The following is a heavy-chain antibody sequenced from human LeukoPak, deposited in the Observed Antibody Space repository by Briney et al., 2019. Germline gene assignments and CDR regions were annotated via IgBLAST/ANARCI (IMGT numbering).Heavy chain of an antibody. J-gene: IGHJ6*02. V-gene: IGHV1-3*01. Sequence: ASVKVSCKASGYTFTSYAMHWVRQAPGQRLEWMGWINAGNGNTKYSQKFQGRVTITRDTSASTAYMELSSLRSEDTAVYYCARDWWQWFGERYYGMDVWGQGTTVTVSS. CDR3: ARDWWQWFGERYYGMDV. CDR1: GYTFTSYA. D-gene: IGHD3-10*01. CDR2: INAGNGNT.